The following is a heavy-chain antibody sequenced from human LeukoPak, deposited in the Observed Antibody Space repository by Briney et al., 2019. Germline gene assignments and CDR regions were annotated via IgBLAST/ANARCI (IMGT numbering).Heavy chain of an antibody. CDR2: IYHSGST. D-gene: IGHD4-23*01. J-gene: IGHJ4*02. V-gene: IGHV4-38-2*02. CDR3: ARSYYGGNWPFDY. CDR1: GYSISSGYY. Sequence: SETLSLTCTVSGYSISSGYYWGWIRQPPGKGLEWIGSIYHSGSTYYNPSLKSRVTISVDTSKNQFSLKLSSVTAADTAVYYCARSYYGGNWPFDYWGQGTLVTVSS.